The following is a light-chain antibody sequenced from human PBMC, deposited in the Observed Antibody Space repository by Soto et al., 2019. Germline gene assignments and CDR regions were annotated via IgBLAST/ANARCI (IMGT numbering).Light chain of an antibody. Sequence: DILLTQSPSFLSASVGDRVTITCRSSQALNSYLAWYQQKPGKAPKLLIYAASTVQSGVPSRVSGSGSGTKFTLTISSLQPEDFASYYCQVLNIYPITFGQGTRLEIQ. J-gene: IGKJ5*01. CDR3: QVLNIYPIT. V-gene: IGKV1-9*01. CDR1: QALNSY. CDR2: AAS.